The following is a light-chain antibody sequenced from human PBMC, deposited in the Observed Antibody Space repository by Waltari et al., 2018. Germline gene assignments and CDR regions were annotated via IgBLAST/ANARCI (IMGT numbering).Light chain of an antibody. CDR2: EVS. V-gene: IGLV2-8*01. Sequence: QSALTQPPSASGSPGQSVTISCTGTSSDVGGYNYVSWYQQHPGKAPKLLIYEVSKRPSGVPDRFSGSKSGKSASLTGSGLQAEDEADYYCSSYAGSTLFGGGTKLTVL. CDR3: SSYAGSTL. CDR1: SSDVGGYNY. J-gene: IGLJ2*01.